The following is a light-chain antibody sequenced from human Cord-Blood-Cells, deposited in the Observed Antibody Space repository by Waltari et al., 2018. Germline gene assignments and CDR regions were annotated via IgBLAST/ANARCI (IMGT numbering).Light chain of an antibody. V-gene: IGLV2-11*01. Sequence: QSALTQPRSVSGSPGQSVTISCTATTSDVGGYNYVSWYQQHPGKAPKLMIYDVSKRPSGVPDRFSGTKSGNTASPTISGLQAEDDADYCCCSYAGSYTFVFGGGTKLTVL. J-gene: IGLJ2*01. CDR3: CSYAGSYTFV. CDR2: DVS. CDR1: TSDVGGYNY.